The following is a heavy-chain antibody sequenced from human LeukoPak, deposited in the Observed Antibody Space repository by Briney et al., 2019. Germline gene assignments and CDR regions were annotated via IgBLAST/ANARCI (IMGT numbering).Heavy chain of an antibody. Sequence: GASVKVSCKASGGTFSSYAISWVRQAPGQGLEWMGGIIPIFGTANYAQKFQGRVTITADESTSTAYMELSSLRSEDTAVYYCAREDKGSASYYYYGMDVWGQGTTVTVSS. D-gene: IGHD2-15*01. CDR3: AREDKGSASYYYYGMDV. CDR1: GGTFSSYA. CDR2: IIPIFGTA. V-gene: IGHV1-69*13. J-gene: IGHJ6*02.